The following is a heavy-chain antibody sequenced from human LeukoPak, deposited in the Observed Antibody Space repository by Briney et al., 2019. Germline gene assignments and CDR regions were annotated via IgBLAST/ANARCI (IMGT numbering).Heavy chain of an antibody. V-gene: IGHV3-7*01. Sequence: GGSLRLSCAASGLTFRSYLMSWVRQAPGKGLEWVANIKQDGNERYYVDSVKGRFTISRDNAKNSLYLQMNSLRDEDSGVYFCARDYSRWYGDFDVWGQGTMVTVSS. CDR1: GLTFRSYL. D-gene: IGHD6-13*01. CDR2: IKQDGNER. J-gene: IGHJ3*01. CDR3: ARDYSRWYGDFDV.